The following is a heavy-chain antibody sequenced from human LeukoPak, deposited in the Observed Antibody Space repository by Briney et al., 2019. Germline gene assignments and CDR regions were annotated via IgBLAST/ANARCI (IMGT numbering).Heavy chain of an antibody. V-gene: IGHV3-30*02. Sequence: PGGSLRLSCAASGFTFISYGMHWVRQAPGKGLEWVAFIRYDGSNKYYADSVKGRFTISRDNSKNTLYLQMNSLRAEDTAVYYCAKIGGFWSGSGAFDIWGQGTMVTVSS. CDR2: IRYDGSNK. CDR3: AKIGGFWSGSGAFDI. CDR1: GFTFISYG. D-gene: IGHD3-3*01. J-gene: IGHJ3*02.